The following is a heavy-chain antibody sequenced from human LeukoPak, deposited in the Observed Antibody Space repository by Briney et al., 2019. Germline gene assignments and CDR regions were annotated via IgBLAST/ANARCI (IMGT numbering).Heavy chain of an antibody. CDR1: GFTFSSYG. J-gene: IGHJ4*02. D-gene: IGHD6-13*01. Sequence: GGSLRLSCAASGFTFSSYGMHWVRQAPGKGLEWVAVISYDGSNKYYADSVKGRFTISRDNSKNTLYLQMNSLRAEDTAVYYCAKAEDSSSWYGGSYPDYWGQGTLVTVSS. CDR2: ISYDGSNK. CDR3: AKAEDSSSWYGGSYPDY. V-gene: IGHV3-30*18.